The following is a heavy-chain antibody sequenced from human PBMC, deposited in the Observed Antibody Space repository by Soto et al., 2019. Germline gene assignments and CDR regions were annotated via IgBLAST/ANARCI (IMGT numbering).Heavy chain of an antibody. D-gene: IGHD1-26*01. J-gene: IGHJ4*02. Sequence: ESGGGVGQPGGSLRLSCAATGFSFSGYAMSWVRQAAGKGLEWVSTISGSGASTFYADSVKGRFTISRDNSKNTCYLQINSLRAEDTAVYYCAKNSKGYSGSYFDYWGQGTLVTVSS. V-gene: IGHV3-23*01. CDR3: AKNSKGYSGSYFDY. CDR2: ISGSGAST. CDR1: GFSFSGYA.